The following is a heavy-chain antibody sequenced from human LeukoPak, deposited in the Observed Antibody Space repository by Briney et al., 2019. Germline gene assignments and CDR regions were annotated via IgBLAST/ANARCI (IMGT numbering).Heavy chain of an antibody. J-gene: IGHJ4*02. Sequence: SETLSLTCTVSGGSISTYYWSWIRQPPGKGLDWIGSFYYTGSTNYNPSLRSRVTMSLDTSKNQISLRLSSVTAADTAVYYCARGGNALDYWGQGTLVTVS. CDR1: GGSISTYY. D-gene: IGHD4-23*01. CDR2: FYYTGST. V-gene: IGHV4-59*01. CDR3: ARGGNALDY.